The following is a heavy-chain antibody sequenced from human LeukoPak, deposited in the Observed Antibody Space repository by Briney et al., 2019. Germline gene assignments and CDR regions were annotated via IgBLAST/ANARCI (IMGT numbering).Heavy chain of an antibody. J-gene: IGHJ4*02. D-gene: IGHD6-19*01. CDR3: ARRSGAVAAPAFDY. V-gene: IGHV5-10-1*01. CDR1: GYSFTSYW. Sequence: GESLKISCKGSGYSFTSYWISWVRQMPRKGVGWMGRIDPSDSYTNYSPSFQGHVTISADKSISTAYLQWSSLKASDTAMYYCARRSGAVAAPAFDYWGQGTLVTVSS. CDR2: IDPSDSYT.